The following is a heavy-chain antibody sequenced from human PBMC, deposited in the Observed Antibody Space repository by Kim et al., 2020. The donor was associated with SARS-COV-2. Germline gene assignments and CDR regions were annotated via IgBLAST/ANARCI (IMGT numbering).Heavy chain of an antibody. CDR3: AIRLVAGTWNWFDP. V-gene: IGHV4-34*01. CDR1: GGSFSGYY. D-gene: IGHD6-19*01. Sequence: SETLSLTCAVYGGSFSGYYWSWIRQPPGKGLEWIGEINHSGSTNYNPSLKSRVTISVDTSKNQFSLKLSSVTAADTAVYYCAIRLVAGTWNWFDPWGQGTLVTVSS. J-gene: IGHJ5*02. CDR2: INHSGST.